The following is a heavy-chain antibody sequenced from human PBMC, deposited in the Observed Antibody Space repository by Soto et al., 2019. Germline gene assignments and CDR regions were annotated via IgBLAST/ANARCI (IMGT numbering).Heavy chain of an antibody. D-gene: IGHD3-22*01. Sequence: SETLSLTCAAYGGSFSGYYWSWIRQPPGKGLEWLGEINHSGSTNYNPSLKSRVTISVDTSKNQFSLKLSSVTAADTAVYYCARDRWLLRYYYYYGMDVWGQGTTVTVSS. V-gene: IGHV4-34*01. CDR1: GGSFSGYY. CDR2: INHSGST. CDR3: ARDRWLLRYYYYYGMDV. J-gene: IGHJ6*02.